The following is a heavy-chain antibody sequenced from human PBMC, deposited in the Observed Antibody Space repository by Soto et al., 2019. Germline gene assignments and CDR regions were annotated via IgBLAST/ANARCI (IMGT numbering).Heavy chain of an antibody. J-gene: IGHJ3*02. CDR1: GFSLSTSGVG. CDR2: IYWNDDK. V-gene: IGHV2-5*01. D-gene: IGHD3-3*01. CDR3: PNSEIFGVVNNDVFDI. Sequence: SGPTLVNPTQTLTLTCTFSGFSLSTSGVGVGWIRQPPGKALEWLALIYWNDDKRYSPSLKSRLTITKDTSKNQVVLTMTNLDPLTKPTYYFPNSEIFGVVNNDVFDIWGKGKMVPVSS.